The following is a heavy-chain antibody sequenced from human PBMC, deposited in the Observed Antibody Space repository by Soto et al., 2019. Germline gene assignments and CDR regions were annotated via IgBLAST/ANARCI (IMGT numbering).Heavy chain of an antibody. Sequence: ASVKVSCKASGYTFTSYAISWVRQAPGQGLEWMGGIIPIFGTANYAQKFQGRVTITADESTSTAYMELSSLRSEDTAVYYCARPIQYYFDTSAQSAWFDPWGQGTLVTVSS. D-gene: IGHD3-22*01. J-gene: IGHJ5*02. CDR2: IIPIFGTA. CDR3: ARPIQYYFDTSAQSAWFDP. CDR1: GYTFTSYA. V-gene: IGHV1-69*13.